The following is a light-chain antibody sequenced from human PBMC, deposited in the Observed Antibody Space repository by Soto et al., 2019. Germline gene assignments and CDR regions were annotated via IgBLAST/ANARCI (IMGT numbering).Light chain of an antibody. J-gene: IGKJ2*01. CDR3: QQRSNWPPYT. Sequence: IVLTQSPATLSLSPGEKATLSCRASQSVGGYLAWYQQKPGQAPRILIFDASHRASGIPPRFRGSGSGTDFTLTISSLEPEDFAVYYCQQRSNWPPYTFGQGTQLEIK. CDR1: QSVGGY. CDR2: DAS. V-gene: IGKV3-11*01.